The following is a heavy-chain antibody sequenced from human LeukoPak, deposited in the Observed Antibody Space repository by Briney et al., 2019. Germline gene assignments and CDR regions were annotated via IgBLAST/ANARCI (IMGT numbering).Heavy chain of an antibody. D-gene: IGHD2-2*02. CDR3: AKDPGYCSSTSCYTGDYYFDY. J-gene: IGHJ4*02. Sequence: PGGSLRLSCAASGFTFSNARMSWVRQAPGEGLEWVGRIKSKTDGGTTDYAAPVKGRFTISRDDSKNTLYLQMNSLKTEDTAVYYCAKDPGYCSSTSCYTGDYYFDYWGQGTLVTVSS. CDR1: GFTFSNAR. CDR2: IKSKTDGGTT. V-gene: IGHV3-15*01.